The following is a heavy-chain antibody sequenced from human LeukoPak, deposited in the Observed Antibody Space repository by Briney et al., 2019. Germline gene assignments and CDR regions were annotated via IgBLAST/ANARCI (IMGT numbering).Heavy chain of an antibody. J-gene: IGHJ4*02. CDR1: GFTFSSYS. CDR3: ARDAPYGDYPLFDY. Sequence: PGGSLRLSCAASGFTFSSYSMNWVRQAPGKGLEWVSSISSSSSYIYYADSVKGRFTISRDNAKNSLYLQMNSLRAEDTAVYYCARDAPYGDYPLFDYWGQGTLVTVSS. CDR2: ISSSSSYI. V-gene: IGHV3-21*01. D-gene: IGHD4-17*01.